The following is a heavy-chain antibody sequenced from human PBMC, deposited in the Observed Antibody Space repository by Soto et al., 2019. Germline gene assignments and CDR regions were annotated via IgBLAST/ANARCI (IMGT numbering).Heavy chain of an antibody. CDR2: IYYSGST. CDR1: GGSISSGDYY. D-gene: IGHD3-22*01. V-gene: IGHV4-30-4*01. J-gene: IGHJ5*02. CDR3: AREGYYDSTLGWFDP. Sequence: TSETLSLTCTVSGGSISSGDYYWSWIRQPPGKGLEWIGYIYYSGSTYYNPSLKSRVTISVDTSKNQFSLKLSSVTAADTAVYYCAREGYYDSTLGWFDPWGQGTLVTVSS.